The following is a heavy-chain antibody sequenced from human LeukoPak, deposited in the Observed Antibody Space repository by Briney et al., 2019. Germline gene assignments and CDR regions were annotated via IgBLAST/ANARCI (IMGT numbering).Heavy chain of an antibody. D-gene: IGHD5-18*01. CDR2: IYYSGST. J-gene: IGHJ4*02. V-gene: IGHV4-31*03. CDR1: GGSISSGGYY. CDR3: ARHVDTAMALDY. Sequence: SQTLSLTCTVSGGSISSGGYYWSWIRQHPGKGLEWIGYIYYSGSTYYNPSLKSRVTISVDTSKNQFSLKLSSVTAADTAVYYCARHVDTAMALDYWGQGTLVTVSS.